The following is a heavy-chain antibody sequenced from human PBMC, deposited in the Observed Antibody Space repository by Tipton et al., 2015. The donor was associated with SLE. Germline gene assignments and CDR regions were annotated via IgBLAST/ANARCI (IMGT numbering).Heavy chain of an antibody. J-gene: IGHJ4*02. D-gene: IGHD6-19*01. CDR1: TYTFTNYY. Sequence: QLVQSGAEVKKPGASVKVSCTASTYTFTNYYIHWVRQAPGQGLEWLGIINPSDGSTSYARELQGRVAMTGDKSTSTVYMELSSLRSADTAVYYRARVNRQQWLVEPFDCWGQGTLVTVSS. CDR3: ARVNRQQWLVEPFDC. V-gene: IGHV1-46*04. CDR2: INPSDGST.